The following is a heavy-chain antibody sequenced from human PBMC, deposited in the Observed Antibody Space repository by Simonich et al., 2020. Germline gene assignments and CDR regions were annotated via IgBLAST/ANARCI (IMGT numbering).Heavy chain of an antibody. CDR2: ISNDGSNK. J-gene: IGHJ4*02. CDR1: GFTFSSYA. Sequence: QVQLVESGGGVVQPGRSLRLSCAASGFTFSSYAMHWVRQAPGKGLEWGAVISNDGSNKYYADSEKGRFTISRDNSKNTLYLQMNSLRAEDTAVYYCARELSKNGEAAAGYYFDYWGQGTLVTVSS. CDR3: ARELSKNGEAAAGYYFDY. V-gene: IGHV3-30*07. D-gene: IGHD6-13*01.